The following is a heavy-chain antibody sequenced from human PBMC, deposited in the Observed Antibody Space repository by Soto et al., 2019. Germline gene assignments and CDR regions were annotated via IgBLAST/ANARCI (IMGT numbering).Heavy chain of an antibody. Sequence: ASVKVSCKSSGNSFTTYYMHWVRQAPGQGLEWMGIINPSGGRTTYAQKFQGRVTMTRDTSTSTFHMELSSLTSEDTAVYYCTXPXXHASSXYYDYWGQRTLVTVSS. V-gene: IGHV1-46*01. CDR3: TXPXXHASSXYYDY. CDR1: GNSFTTYY. D-gene: IGHD3-22*01. CDR2: INPSGGRT. J-gene: IGHJ4*02.